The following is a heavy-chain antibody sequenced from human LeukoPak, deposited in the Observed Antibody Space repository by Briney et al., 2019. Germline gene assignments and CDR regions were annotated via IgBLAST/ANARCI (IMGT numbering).Heavy chain of an antibody. Sequence: TGGSLRLSCAASGFTFSSYSMNWVRQAPGKGLEWVSSISSSSSYIYYADSVKGRFTISKDNAKNSLYLQMNSLRAEDTAVYYWAMGVAGGPMRDAFDIWGQGTMVTVSS. V-gene: IGHV3-21*01. J-gene: IGHJ3*02. D-gene: IGHD6-19*01. CDR1: GFTFSSYS. CDR3: AMGVAGGPMRDAFDI. CDR2: ISSSSSYI.